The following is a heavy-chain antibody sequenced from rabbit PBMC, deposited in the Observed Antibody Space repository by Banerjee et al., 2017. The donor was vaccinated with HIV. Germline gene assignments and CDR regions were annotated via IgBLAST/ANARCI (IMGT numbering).Heavy chain of an antibody. CDR1: GIDFSSYYY. D-gene: IGHD6-1*01. Sequence: QSLEESGGDLVKPGASLTLTCTASGIDFSSYYYMCWVRQAPGKGLEWIGCIDTGSGVTWYASWAKGRFTISKTSSTTVTLQMTSLTAADTATYFCARDRIAGYNGYVYVLWGPGTLVTVS. V-gene: IGHV1S40*01. CDR2: IDTGSGVT. CDR3: ARDRIAGYNGYVYVL. J-gene: IGHJ6*01.